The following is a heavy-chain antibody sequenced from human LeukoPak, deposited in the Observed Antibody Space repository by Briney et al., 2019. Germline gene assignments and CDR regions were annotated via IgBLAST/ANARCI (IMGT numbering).Heavy chain of an antibody. CDR2: INPNSGGT. J-gene: IGHJ4*02. V-gene: IGHV1-2*02. D-gene: IGHD3-10*01. CDR3: ARDFYYGSGRLYYFDN. CDR1: GYTFTGYY. Sequence: ASVKVSCKASGYTFTGYYMHWVRQAPGQGLEWMGWINPNSGGTNYAQKFQGRVTMTTDTSISTAYMDLSRLRSDDTAVYYCARDFYYGSGRLYYFDNWGQGTLVTVSS.